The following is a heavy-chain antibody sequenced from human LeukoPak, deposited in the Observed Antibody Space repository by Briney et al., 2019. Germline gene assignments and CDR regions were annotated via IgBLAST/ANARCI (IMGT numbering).Heavy chain of an antibody. D-gene: IGHD5-24*01. CDR1: GGSITSDSDY. V-gene: IGHV4-39*01. CDR3: AREDGYNMDDAFDI. Sequence: SETLSLTCTLSGGSITSDSDYWGWIRQPPGKGLEWIVSVYYSGSTFHNPSLRSRVTLSVDTSKNQFSLRLRSVTAADTAVYYCAREDGYNMDDAFDIWGQGTMVSVSS. CDR2: VYYSGST. J-gene: IGHJ3*02.